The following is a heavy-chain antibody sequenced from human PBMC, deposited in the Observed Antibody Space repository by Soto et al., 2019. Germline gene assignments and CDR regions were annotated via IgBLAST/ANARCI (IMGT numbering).Heavy chain of an antibody. J-gene: IGHJ4*02. CDR1: GGSISSGGYY. CDR2: IYYSGST. Sequence: PSETLSLTCTVSGGSISSGGYYWSWIRQHPGKGLEWIGYIYYSGSTYYNPSLKSRVTISVDTSKNQFSLKLSSVTAADTAVYYCARDSGLYYYGSGSYYLFDYWGQGTLVTVSS. D-gene: IGHD3-10*01. CDR3: ARDSGLYYYGSGSYYLFDY. V-gene: IGHV4-31*03.